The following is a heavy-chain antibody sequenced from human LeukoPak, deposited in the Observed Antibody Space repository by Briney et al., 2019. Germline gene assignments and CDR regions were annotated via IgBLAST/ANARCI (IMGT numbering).Heavy chain of an antibody. D-gene: IGHD5-12*01. CDR2: ISGSGGST. J-gene: IGHJ4*02. CDR1: GFTFSNYG. CDR3: ARGATSFDY. Sequence: GGTLRLSCAASGFTFSNYGMSWVRQAPGKGLEWVSIISGSGGSTYYADSVKGRFTISRDNSKNTLYLQMNSLRAEDTAVYYCARGATSFDYWGQGTLVTVSS. V-gene: IGHV3-23*01.